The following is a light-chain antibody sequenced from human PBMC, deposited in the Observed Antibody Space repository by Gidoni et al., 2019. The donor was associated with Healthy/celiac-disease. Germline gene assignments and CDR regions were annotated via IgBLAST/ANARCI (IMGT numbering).Light chain of an antibody. CDR2: AAS. J-gene: IGKJ4*01. V-gene: IGKV1-39*01. Sequence: DIQMTQSPSSLSASVGDRVTITCRTSQSIRSYLNWYQQKPGKPPKLLSYAASSLQSGVPSRFSGSGSGTDFTITISSLQPEDFATYYCQQSYSTPPAFGGXTKVEIK. CDR3: QQSYSTPPA. CDR1: QSIRSY.